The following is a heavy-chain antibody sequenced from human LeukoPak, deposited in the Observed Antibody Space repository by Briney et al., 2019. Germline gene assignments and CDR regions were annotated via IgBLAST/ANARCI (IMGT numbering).Heavy chain of an antibody. D-gene: IGHD3-22*01. CDR3: ARGEDFYDSSGLPHDAFDI. V-gene: IGHV3-9*01. Sequence: GRSLRLSCAASGFTFDDYAMHWVRQAPGKGLEWVSGISWNSGSIGYADSVKGRFTISRDNATNSLYLQMNSLRAEDTAVYYCARGEDFYDSSGLPHDAFDIWGQGAMVTVSS. CDR2: ISWNSGSI. CDR1: GFTFDDYA. J-gene: IGHJ3*02.